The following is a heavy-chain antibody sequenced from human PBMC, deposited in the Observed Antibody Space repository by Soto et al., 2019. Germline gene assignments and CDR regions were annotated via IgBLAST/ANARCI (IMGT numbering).Heavy chain of an antibody. J-gene: IGHJ6*02. D-gene: IGHD6-13*01. CDR3: ARVGSAAGTYYYYGMDV. V-gene: IGHV3-48*03. CDR2: ISSSGSTI. Sequence: PVGSLRLSCAASGFTFSSYEMNWVRQAPGKGLEWVSYISSSGSTIYYADSVKGRFTISRDNAKNSLYLQMNSLRAEDTAVYYCARVGSAAGTYYYYGMDVWGQGTTVTVSS. CDR1: GFTFSSYE.